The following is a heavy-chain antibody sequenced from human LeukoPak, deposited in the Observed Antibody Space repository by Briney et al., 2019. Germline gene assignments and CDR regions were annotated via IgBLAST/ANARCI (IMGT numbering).Heavy chain of an antibody. CDR3: AKDGGSGSYMDY. J-gene: IGHJ4*02. CDR1: GFTFSSYG. V-gene: IGHV3-30*18. Sequence: PGRSLRLSCAASGFTFSSYGMHWVRQAPGKGLEWVAVISYDGSNKYYADSVKGRFTISRDNSKNTLYLQMNSLRAEDTAVCYCAKDGGSGSYMDYWGQGTLVTVSS. D-gene: IGHD3-10*01. CDR2: ISYDGSNK.